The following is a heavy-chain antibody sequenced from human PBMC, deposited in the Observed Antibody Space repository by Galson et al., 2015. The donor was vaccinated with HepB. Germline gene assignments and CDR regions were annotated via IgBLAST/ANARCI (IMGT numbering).Heavy chain of an antibody. Sequence: SLRLSCAASGFTFGNHWMSWVRQAPGQGLEWVAYIQQAGSEKAYVDSVKGRFTISRDNAKNSLYLQMNSLRAEDTAVYYCADGSTWYEMYLHHWGQGTLVTVSS. CDR3: ADGSTWYEMYLHH. D-gene: IGHD6-13*01. V-gene: IGHV3-7*03. CDR2: IQQAGSEK. J-gene: IGHJ1*01. CDR1: GFTFGNHW.